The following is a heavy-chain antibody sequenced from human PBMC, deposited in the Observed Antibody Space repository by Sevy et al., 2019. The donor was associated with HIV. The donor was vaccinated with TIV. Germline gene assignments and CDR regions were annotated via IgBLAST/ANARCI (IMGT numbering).Heavy chain of an antibody. J-gene: IGHJ6*02. CDR2: IYTSGST. Sequence: SETLSLTCTVSGGSISSYYWSWIRQPAGKGLEWIGRIYTSGSTNYNPSLKSRVTMSVDTSKNQFSLKLSSVTAADTAVYYCARDVTPNYYDSSGYYYARYYYYYYGMDVWGQGTTVTVS. CDR3: ARDVTPNYYDSSGYYYARYYYYYYGMDV. V-gene: IGHV4-4*07. CDR1: GGSISSYY. D-gene: IGHD3-22*01.